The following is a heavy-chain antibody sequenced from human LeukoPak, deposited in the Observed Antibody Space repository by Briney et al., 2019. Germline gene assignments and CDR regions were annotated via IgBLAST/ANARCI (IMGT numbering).Heavy chain of an antibody. CDR2: IYSADSDT. Sequence: PGESLKISCQVSGYIFTNYWIGWVRQMPGKGLESMGIIYSADSDTTYSPSFEGQVTISADKSIDTVYLQWSSLKASDTATYYCARQSRDGSKTRGYYFDSWGQGTLVTVSS. V-gene: IGHV5-51*01. D-gene: IGHD3-10*01. J-gene: IGHJ4*02. CDR1: GYIFTNYW. CDR3: ARQSRDGSKTRGYYFDS.